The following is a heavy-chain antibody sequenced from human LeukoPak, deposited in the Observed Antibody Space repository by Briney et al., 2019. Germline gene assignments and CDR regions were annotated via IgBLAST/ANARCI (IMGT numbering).Heavy chain of an antibody. D-gene: IGHD1-26*01. CDR1: GFTFTTYW. J-gene: IGHJ3*02. CDR2: IDQDGSAK. Sequence: GGSLRLSCAASGFTFTTYWMSWVRQAPGKGLEWVANIDQDGSAKHYVDSVKGRFTISRDNAKNSLYLQMNSLRAEDTAVYYCARVPAGSDAFDIWGQGTMVTVSS. CDR3: ARVPAGSDAFDI. V-gene: IGHV3-7*03.